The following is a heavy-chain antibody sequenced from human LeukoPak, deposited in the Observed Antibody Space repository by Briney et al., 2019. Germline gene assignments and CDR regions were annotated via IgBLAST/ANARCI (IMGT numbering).Heavy chain of an antibody. CDR2: INPNSGGT. CDR3: ASRRYSGSYYVGYYYYGMDV. V-gene: IGHV1-2*02. D-gene: IGHD1-26*01. Sequence: ASVKVSCKASGYTFTGYYMHWVRQAPGQGLEWMGWINPNSGGTNYAQKFQGRVTMTRDTSISTAYMELSRLRSDDTAVYYCASRRYSGSYYVGYYYYGMDVWGQGTTVTVSS. CDR1: GYTFTGYY. J-gene: IGHJ6*02.